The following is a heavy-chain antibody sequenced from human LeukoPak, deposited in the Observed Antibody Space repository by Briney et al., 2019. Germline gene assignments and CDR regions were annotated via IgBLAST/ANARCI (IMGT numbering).Heavy chain of an antibody. J-gene: IGHJ6*02. D-gene: IGHD6-19*01. CDR1: GFTFSSYA. CDR3: AKGSQQWLASGVYYYYYGMDV. V-gene: IGHV3-23*01. Sequence: GGSLRLSCAASGFTFSSYAMSWVRQAPGKGLEWVSAISGSGGSTYYADSVKGRFTISRDNSKNTLYLQMNSLRAEDTAVYYCAKGSQQWLASGVYYYYYGMDVWGQGTTVTVSS. CDR2: ISGSGGST.